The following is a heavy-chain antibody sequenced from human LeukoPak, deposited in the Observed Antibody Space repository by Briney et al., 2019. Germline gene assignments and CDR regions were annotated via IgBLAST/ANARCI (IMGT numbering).Heavy chain of an antibody. Sequence: ASVKVSCKASGCTFTSYGISWVRQAPGQGLEWMGWISAYNGNTNYAQKLQGRVTLTTDTSTTTAFMELRSLRSDDTAMYYCARNGDYYVSGSYSFDFWGRGTLVTVSS. CDR2: ISAYNGNT. CDR3: ARNGDYYVSGSYSFDF. J-gene: IGHJ4*02. D-gene: IGHD3-10*01. V-gene: IGHV1-18*01. CDR1: GCTFTSYG.